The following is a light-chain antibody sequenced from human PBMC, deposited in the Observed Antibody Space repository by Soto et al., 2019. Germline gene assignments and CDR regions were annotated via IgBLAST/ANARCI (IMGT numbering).Light chain of an antibody. CDR1: QSVGDY. CDR3: QQRLKLVT. CDR2: DAS. J-gene: IGKJ4*01. V-gene: IGKV3-11*01. Sequence: ETVLTQSPATLSLSPGERATLSCRASQSVGDYLAWYQRKPGQPPRLLIYDASKRATGIPARFSGSGSGTDFTLTISSLEPEDXAXXYCQQRLKLVTFGGGTEVEIK.